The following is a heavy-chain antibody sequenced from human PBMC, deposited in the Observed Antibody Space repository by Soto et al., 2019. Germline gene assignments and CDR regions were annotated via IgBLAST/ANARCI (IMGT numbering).Heavy chain of an antibody. CDR2: IYSGGST. CDR1: GFTVSSNY. V-gene: IGHV3-53*01. J-gene: IGHJ3*02. D-gene: IGHD2-2*01. CDR3: ARETPIVVVPAAPSMGFDI. Sequence: EVQLVESGGGLIQPGGSLRLSCAASGFTVSSNYMSWVRQAPGKGLEWVSVIYSGGSTYYADSVKGRFTISRDNSKNTLYLQMNSLRAEDTAVYYCARETPIVVVPAAPSMGFDIWGQWTMVTVSS.